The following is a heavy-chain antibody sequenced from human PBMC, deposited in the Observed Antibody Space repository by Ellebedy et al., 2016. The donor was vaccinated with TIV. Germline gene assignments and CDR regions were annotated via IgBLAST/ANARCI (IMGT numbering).Heavy chain of an antibody. CDR2: INPSGGST. CDR3: ARVGLRSQTLDY. J-gene: IGHJ4*02. CDR1: GYTFTSSN. Sequence: AASVKVSCKASGYTFTSSNIHWVRHAPGQGLEWMGIINPSGGSTSYAQTSQGRVTMTRDTSTSTVYMELSSLRSEDTAVYYCARVGLRSQTLDYWGQGTLVTVSS. D-gene: IGHD2-15*01. V-gene: IGHV1-46*01.